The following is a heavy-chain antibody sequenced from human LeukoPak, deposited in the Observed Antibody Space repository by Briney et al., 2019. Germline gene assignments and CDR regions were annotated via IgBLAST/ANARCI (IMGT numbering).Heavy chain of an antibody. D-gene: IGHD3-10*01. CDR2: IYYSGST. CDR1: GGSISSGGYY. Sequence: SETLSLTCTVSGGSISSGGYYWSWIRQHPGKGLEWIGYIYYSGSTYYNPSLKSRVTISVDTSKNQFSLKLSSVTAADTAVYYCARAKTVRGVPPFDYWGQGTLVTVSS. J-gene: IGHJ4*02. CDR3: ARAKTVRGVPPFDY. V-gene: IGHV4-31*03.